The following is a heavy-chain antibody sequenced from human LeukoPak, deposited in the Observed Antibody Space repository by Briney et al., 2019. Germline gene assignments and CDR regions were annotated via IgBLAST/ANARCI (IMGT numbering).Heavy chain of an antibody. D-gene: IGHD3-10*02. J-gene: IGHJ6*04. V-gene: IGHV3-48*01. CDR3: AELGITMIGGV. Sequence: GGSLRLSCAASGFTFSNYEMNWIRQAPGKGLEWIAYISSSSSTIYYADSVKGRFTISRDNSKNTLYLQMNSLRAEDTAVYYCAELGITMIGGVWGKGTTVTISS. CDR2: ISSSSSTI. CDR1: GFTFSNYE.